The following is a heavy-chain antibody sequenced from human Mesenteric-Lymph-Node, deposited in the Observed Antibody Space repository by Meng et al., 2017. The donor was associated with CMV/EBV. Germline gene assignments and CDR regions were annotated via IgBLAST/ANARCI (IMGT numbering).Heavy chain of an antibody. CDR3: ARQYSSGWYEGLDY. D-gene: IGHD6-19*01. CDR2: INSDGSSR. Sequence: GESLKTSCAASGFTFSSHWMHWVRQAPGKGLVWVSRINSDGSSRSYAGSVKGRFTISRDNAKNTLYLQMNNLRAEDTAVYYCARQYSSGWYEGLDYWGQGTLVTVSS. CDR1: GFTFSSHW. J-gene: IGHJ4*02. V-gene: IGHV3-74*01.